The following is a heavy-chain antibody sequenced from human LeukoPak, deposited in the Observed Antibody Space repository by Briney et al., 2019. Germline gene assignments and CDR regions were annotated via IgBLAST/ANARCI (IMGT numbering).Heavy chain of an antibody. J-gene: IGHJ4*02. V-gene: IGHV3-30*03. CDR2: ISYDGSNK. D-gene: IGHD1-26*01. CDR1: GFTFSSYG. CDR3: ARDLSERYSTDY. Sequence: PGGSLRLSCAASGFTFSSYGMHWVRQAPGKGLEWVAVISYDGSNKYYADSVKGRFTISRDNSQNTLDLQMNSLRAEDTAVYYCARDLSERYSTDYWGQGTLVTVSS.